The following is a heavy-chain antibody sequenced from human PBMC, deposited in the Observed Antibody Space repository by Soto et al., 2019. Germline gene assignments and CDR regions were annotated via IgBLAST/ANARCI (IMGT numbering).Heavy chain of an antibody. D-gene: IGHD3-9*01. V-gene: IGHV1-18*04. CDR3: ARDFGYFDWPNYFDY. Sequence: QVQLVQSGAEVKKPGASVKVSCKASGYTFTSYGISWVRQAPGQGLEWMGWISAYNGNTNYAQKRQGRVTMNAYTSTNRAYMELRSLRSDDTAVYYCARDFGYFDWPNYFDYWGQGTLVTGSS. CDR2: ISAYNGNT. CDR1: GYTFTSYG. J-gene: IGHJ4*02.